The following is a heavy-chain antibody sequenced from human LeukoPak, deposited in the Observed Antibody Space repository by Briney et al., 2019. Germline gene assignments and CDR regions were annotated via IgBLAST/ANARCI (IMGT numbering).Heavy chain of an antibody. D-gene: IGHD5-12*01. V-gene: IGHV3-23*01. CDR3: ARDHFGYSGYDPPD. CDR1: GFTFSSYA. J-gene: IGHJ4*02. CDR2: ISGSGGST. Sequence: GGSLRLSCAASGFTFSSYAMSWVRQAPGKGLKWVSAISGSGGSTYYADSVKGRFTISRDNSKSTLYLQMNSLRAEDTAVYYCARDHFGYSGYDPPDWGQGTLVTVSS.